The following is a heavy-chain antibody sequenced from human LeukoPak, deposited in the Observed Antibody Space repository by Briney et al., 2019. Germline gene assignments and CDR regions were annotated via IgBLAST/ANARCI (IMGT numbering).Heavy chain of an antibody. CDR1: GFTFSSSW. J-gene: IGHJ4*02. V-gene: IGHV3-74*01. CDR2: INDDGSTT. Sequence: PGGSLRLSCAVSGFTFSSSWMHWVRQAPGKGLVWVSRINDDGSTTTYADSVKGRFTISRDNAKNTLYLQMNSLRADDTAVYYCGRALGSPLDYWGQGTLVIVSS. CDR3: GRALGSPLDY. D-gene: IGHD1-26*01.